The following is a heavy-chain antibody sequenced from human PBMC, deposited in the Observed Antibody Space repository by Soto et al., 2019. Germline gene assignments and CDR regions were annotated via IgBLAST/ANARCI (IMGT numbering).Heavy chain of an antibody. Sequence: SETLSRTCAVSGGSISSSNWWSWVRQPPGKGLEWIGEIYHSGSTNYNPSLESRVTISVDKSKNQFSLKLSSVTAADTAVYYCARDRRVGYCSSIRCFYFVYWGPGTLVTVSS. CDR2: IYHSGST. CDR1: GGSISSSNW. CDR3: ARDRRVGYCSSIRCFYFVY. D-gene: IGHD2-2*03. V-gene: IGHV4-4*02. J-gene: IGHJ4*02.